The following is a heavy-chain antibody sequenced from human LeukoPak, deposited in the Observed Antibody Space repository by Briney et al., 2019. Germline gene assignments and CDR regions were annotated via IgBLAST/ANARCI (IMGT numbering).Heavy chain of an antibody. CDR1: GYTFTSYG. Sequence: ASVKASCKASGYTFTSYGISWVRQAPGQGLEWMGWISAYNGNTNYAQKLQGRVTMTTDTSTSTAYMELRSLRSEDTAVYYCARDVFTMVRGALGYWGQGTLVTVSS. J-gene: IGHJ4*02. CDR3: ARDVFTMVRGALGY. D-gene: IGHD3-10*01. CDR2: ISAYNGNT. V-gene: IGHV1-18*01.